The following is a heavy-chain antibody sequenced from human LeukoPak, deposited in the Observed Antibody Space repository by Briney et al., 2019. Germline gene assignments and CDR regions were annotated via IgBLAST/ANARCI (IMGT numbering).Heavy chain of an antibody. D-gene: IGHD3-10*01. CDR1: GGTFISYA. V-gene: IGHV1-69*13. CDR3: ARKPTMVRGVIDGPYYYYGMDV. CDR2: IIPIFGTA. Sequence: SVKVSCKASGGTFISYAISWVRQAPGQGREWMGGIIPIFGTANYAQKFQGRVTITADESTSTAYMELSSLRSEDTAVYYCARKPTMVRGVIDGPYYYYGMDVWGQGTTVTVSS. J-gene: IGHJ6*02.